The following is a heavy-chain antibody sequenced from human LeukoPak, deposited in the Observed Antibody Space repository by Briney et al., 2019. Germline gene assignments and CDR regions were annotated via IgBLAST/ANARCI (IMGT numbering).Heavy chain of an antibody. CDR1: GFTFSSYG. CDR3: AKGTYYYDSSGHRGYYFDY. D-gene: IGHD3-22*01. CDR2: IWYDGSNK. Sequence: GGSLRLSCAASGFTFSSYGMHWVRQAPGKGLEWVAVIWYDGSNKYYADSVKGRFTISRDNSKNTLYLQMNSLRAEDTAVYYCAKGTYYYDSSGHRGYYFDYWGQGTLVTVSS. J-gene: IGHJ4*02. V-gene: IGHV3-33*06.